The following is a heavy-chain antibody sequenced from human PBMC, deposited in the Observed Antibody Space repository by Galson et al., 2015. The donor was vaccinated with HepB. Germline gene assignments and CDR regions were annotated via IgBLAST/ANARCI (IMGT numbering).Heavy chain of an antibody. CDR1: GYTFTSYY. J-gene: IGHJ4*02. CDR2: INPSGGST. Sequence: QSGAEVKKPGASVKVSCKASGYTFTSYYMHWVRQAPGQGLEWMGIINPSGGSTSYAQKFQGRVTMTRDTSTSTVYMELSSLRSEDTAVYYCARGSLVGFLEWLQDYWGQGTLVTVSS. D-gene: IGHD3-3*01. V-gene: IGHV1-46*03. CDR3: ARGSLVGFLEWLQDY.